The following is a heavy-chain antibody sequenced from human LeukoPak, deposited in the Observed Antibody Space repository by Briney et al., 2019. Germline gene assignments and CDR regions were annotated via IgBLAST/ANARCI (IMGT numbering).Heavy chain of an antibody. CDR3: ATDHYDSLAFDI. D-gene: IGHD3-22*01. Sequence: ASVKVSCKASGYTFTSYTIHWVRQAPGQSLEWMGWISVGRGDSKCSQEFQGRVTLTRDTSATTAYLEVSSLRSEDTAVYYCATDHYDSLAFDIWGQGTMVTVSS. V-gene: IGHV1-3*03. CDR2: ISVGRGDS. CDR1: GYTFTSYT. J-gene: IGHJ3*02.